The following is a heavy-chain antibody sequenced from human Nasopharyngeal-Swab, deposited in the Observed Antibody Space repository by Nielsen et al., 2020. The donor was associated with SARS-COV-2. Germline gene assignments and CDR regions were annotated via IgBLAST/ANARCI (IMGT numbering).Heavy chain of an antibody. CDR3: ARGTYDYDSSGYYYWSIYFDY. V-gene: IGHV3-53*01. J-gene: IGHJ4*02. Sequence: GESLKISCAASGFSVSSTYMSWVRQAPGKGLEWVSIIYSGGSAYYADSVKGRFTISRDDSKNTLYFQMNSVRAEDTAVYYCARGTYDYDSSGYYYWSIYFDYWGQGTLVTVSS. D-gene: IGHD3-22*01. CDR1: GFSVSSTY. CDR2: IYSGGSA.